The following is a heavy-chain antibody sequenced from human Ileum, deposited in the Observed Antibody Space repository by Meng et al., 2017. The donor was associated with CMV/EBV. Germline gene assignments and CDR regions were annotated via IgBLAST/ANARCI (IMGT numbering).Heavy chain of an antibody. D-gene: IGHD3-10*01. CDR3: ARDGYFDSGTYPFDH. CDR1: GDSMRRYY. Sequence: PRNVTGLKLGRLLVSLSLTCTVSGDSMRRYYWSWIRQSPGKALEWIGYIYYSGNAVYNPSFKSRVTISVDTSKSQFYLKVNSVTAADTAVYYCARDGYFDSGTYPFDHWGQGTLVTASS. V-gene: IGHV4-59*01. J-gene: IGHJ4*02. CDR2: IYYSGNA.